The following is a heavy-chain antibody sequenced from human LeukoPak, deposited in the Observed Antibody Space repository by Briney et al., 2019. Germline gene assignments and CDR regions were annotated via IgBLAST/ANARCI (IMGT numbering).Heavy chain of an antibody. D-gene: IGHD6-13*01. CDR2: ISAYNGNT. V-gene: IGHV1-18*01. J-gene: IGHJ6*03. CDR3: ARADIAAAGTLPYYYYYMDV. Sequence: ASVKVSCKASGYTFTSYGISWVRQAPGQGLEWMGWISAYNGNTNYAQKLQGRVTMTTDTSTSTAYMELRSLRSEDTAVYYCARADIAAAGTLPYYYYYMDVWGKGTTVTISS. CDR1: GYTFTSYG.